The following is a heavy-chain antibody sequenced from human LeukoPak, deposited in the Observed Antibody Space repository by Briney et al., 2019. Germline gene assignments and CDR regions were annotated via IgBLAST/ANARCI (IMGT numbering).Heavy chain of an antibody. Sequence: SETLSLTCTVSGGFISSSSYYWGWIRQPPGKGLEWIGSIYYSGSTYYNPSLKSRVTISVDTSKNQFSLKLSSVTAADTAVYYCARYYYDFWSGSWFDPWGQGTLVTVSS. J-gene: IGHJ5*02. D-gene: IGHD3-3*01. CDR1: GGFISSSSYY. CDR2: IYYSGST. V-gene: IGHV4-39*01. CDR3: ARYYYDFWSGSWFDP.